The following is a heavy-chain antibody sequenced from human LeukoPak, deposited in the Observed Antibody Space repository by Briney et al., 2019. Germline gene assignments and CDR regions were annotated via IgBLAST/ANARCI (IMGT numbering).Heavy chain of an antibody. CDR3: AKFLGVSVWYGISGP. J-gene: IGHJ5*02. CDR2: ISGSGGST. D-gene: IGHD3-10*01. Sequence: GGSLRLSCAASGFTFSSYAMSWVRQAPGKGLEWVSAISGSGGSTYNADSVKGRFTISRDNSKNTLYLQMNSLRAEDTAVYYCAKFLGVSVWYGISGPWGQGTLVTVSS. CDR1: GFTFSSYA. V-gene: IGHV3-23*01.